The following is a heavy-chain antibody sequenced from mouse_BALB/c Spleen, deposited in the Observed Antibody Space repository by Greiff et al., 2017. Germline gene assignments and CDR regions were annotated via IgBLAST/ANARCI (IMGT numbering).Heavy chain of an antibody. J-gene: IGHJ4*01. CDR3: ASEGSYDGSSYDAMDD. V-gene: IGHV1-80*01. CDR1: GYAFSSYW. D-gene: IGHD1-1*01. CDR2: IYPGDGDT. Sequence: QVQLQQSGAELVRPGSSVKISCKASGYAFSSYWMNWVKQRPGQGLEWIGQIYPGDGDTNYNGKFKGKATLTADKSSSTAYMQLSSLTSEDSAVYVGASEGSYDGSSYDAMDDWGQGTSVTVSS.